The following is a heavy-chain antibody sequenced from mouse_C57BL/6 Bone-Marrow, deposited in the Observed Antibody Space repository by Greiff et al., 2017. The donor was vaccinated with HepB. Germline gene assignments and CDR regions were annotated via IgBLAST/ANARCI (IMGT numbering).Heavy chain of an antibody. CDR3: ARDYYGPNWYAMDY. J-gene: IGHJ3*01. D-gene: IGHD1-2*01. CDR2: IDPSDSYT. Sequence: QVQLQQPGAELVKPGASVKLSCKASGYTFTSYWMQWVKQRPGQGLEWIGEIDPSDSYTNYNQKFKGKATLTVDTSSSTAYMQLSSLTSEDSAVYYCARDYYGPNWYAMDYWGQGTLVTVSA. CDR1: GYTFTSYW. V-gene: IGHV1-50*01.